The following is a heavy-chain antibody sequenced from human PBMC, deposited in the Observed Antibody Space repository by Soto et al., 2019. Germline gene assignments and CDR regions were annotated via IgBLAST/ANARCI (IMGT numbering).Heavy chain of an antibody. D-gene: IGHD6-13*01. J-gene: IGHJ6*02. Sequence: QVQLVQSGAEVKKPGASVKVSCKASGYTFTGYYMHWVRQAPGQGLEWMGWINPNSGGTNYAQKLRGWVTXXRXTXXSTAYMELSRLRSDDTAVYYCARGLSGAADYGMDVWGQGTTVTVSS. V-gene: IGHV1-2*04. CDR3: ARGLSGAADYGMDV. CDR1: GYTFTGYY. CDR2: INPNSGGT.